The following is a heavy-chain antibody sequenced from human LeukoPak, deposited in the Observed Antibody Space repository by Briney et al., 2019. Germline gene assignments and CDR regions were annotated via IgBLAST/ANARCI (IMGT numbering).Heavy chain of an antibody. V-gene: IGHV4-34*01. CDR2: INHSGST. CDR3: ARYGDGYSHYGMDV. CDR1: GGSFSGYY. J-gene: IGHJ6*02. Sequence: SETLSLTCAVYGGSFSGYYWSWVRQPPGKGLEWIGEINHSGSTNYNPSLKSRVTISVDTSKNQFSLKLSSVTAADTAVYYCARYGDGYSHYGMDVWGQGTTVTVSS. D-gene: IGHD5-24*01.